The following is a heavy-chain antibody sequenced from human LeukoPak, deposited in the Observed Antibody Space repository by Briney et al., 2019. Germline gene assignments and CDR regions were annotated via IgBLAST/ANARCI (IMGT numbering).Heavy chain of an antibody. Sequence: PGRSLRLSCAASGFTFDDYAMHWVRQAPGRGLEWVSGISWNSGLIGYADSVKGRFTISRDNAKKSLYLQMNSLRAEDTALYYCAKARALVGGIDYWGQGTLVTASS. CDR3: AKARALVGGIDY. V-gene: IGHV3-9*01. CDR2: ISWNSGLI. CDR1: GFTFDDYA. J-gene: IGHJ4*02. D-gene: IGHD3-10*01.